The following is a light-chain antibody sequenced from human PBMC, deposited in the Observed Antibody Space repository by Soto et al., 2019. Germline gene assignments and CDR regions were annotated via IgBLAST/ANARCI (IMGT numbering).Light chain of an antibody. Sequence: EIVMTQSPATLSVSPGERSTLSCRASQSVSSNLAWYQQKPGQAPWLLIYGASTRATGIPARFSRSGSGTEFTLTINSLQSEDFAVYDCQQYNNWPRTFGQGTKVDIK. CDR1: QSVSSN. CDR2: GAS. J-gene: IGKJ1*01. CDR3: QQYNNWPRT. V-gene: IGKV3-15*01.